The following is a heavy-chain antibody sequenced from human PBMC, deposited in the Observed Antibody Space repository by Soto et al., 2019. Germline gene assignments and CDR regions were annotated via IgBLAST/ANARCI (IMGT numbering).Heavy chain of an antibody. J-gene: IGHJ3*02. V-gene: IGHV1-3*01. D-gene: IGHD1-7*01. Sequence: PGQRLEWMGWINAGNGNTKYSQKIQGRVPITRDTSASTAYMELSSLRSEDTAVYYCARSGQYTWNYLDAFAIWAQGTIVTVSS. CDR2: INAGNGNT. CDR3: ARSGQYTWNYLDAFAI.